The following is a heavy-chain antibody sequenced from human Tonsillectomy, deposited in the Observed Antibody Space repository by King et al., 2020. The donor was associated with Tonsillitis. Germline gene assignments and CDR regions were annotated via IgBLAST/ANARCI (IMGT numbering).Heavy chain of an antibody. D-gene: IGHD6-19*01. J-gene: IGHJ4*02. CDR3: AKACDWAVAGTGFDY. V-gene: IGHV3-9*01. CDR1: GFTFDDYA. Sequence: QLVQSGGGLVQPGRSLRLSCAASGFTFDDYAMHWVRQAPGKGLEWVSGISWNSGSIGYADSVKGRFTISRDNAKNSLYLQMNSLRAEDTALYYCAKACDWAVAGTGFDYWGQGTLVTVSS. CDR2: ISWNSGSI.